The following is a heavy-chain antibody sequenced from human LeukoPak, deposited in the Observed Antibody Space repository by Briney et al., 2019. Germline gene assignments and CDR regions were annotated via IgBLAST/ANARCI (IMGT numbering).Heavy chain of an antibody. Sequence: PGRSLRLSCAASGFTFSSYAMHWVRQAPGKGLEWVAVISYDGSNKYCADSVKGRFTISRDNSKNTLYLQMNSLRAEDTAVYYCARELVTYGDYGGGDYWGQGTLVTVSS. CDR3: ARELVTYGDYGGGDY. J-gene: IGHJ4*02. CDR2: ISYDGSNK. D-gene: IGHD4-17*01. CDR1: GFTFSSYA. V-gene: IGHV3-30-3*01.